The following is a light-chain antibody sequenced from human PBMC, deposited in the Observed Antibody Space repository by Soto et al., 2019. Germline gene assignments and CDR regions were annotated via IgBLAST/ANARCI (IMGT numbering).Light chain of an antibody. J-gene: IGKJ1*01. Sequence: DIQMTRSPSTLSASVGDRVTITCRASQSISSWLAWYQQKPGKAPKLLIYDASSLESGVPSRFSCSGSGTEFTLTISSLQPDDFATYYCQQYNSYPAFGQGTKVDIK. CDR3: QQYNSYPA. V-gene: IGKV1-5*01. CDR1: QSISSW. CDR2: DAS.